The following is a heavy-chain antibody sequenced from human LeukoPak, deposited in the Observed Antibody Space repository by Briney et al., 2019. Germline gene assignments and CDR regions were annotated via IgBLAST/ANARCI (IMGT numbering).Heavy chain of an antibody. D-gene: IGHD6-13*01. CDR1: GGSISSYY. CDR3: ARDLAAAGYYFDY. V-gene: IGHV4-59*12. Sequence: SETLSLTCTVSGGSISSYYWSWIRQPPGKGLEWIGYIYYSGSTNYNPSLKSRVTISVDTSKNQFSLQLNSVTPEDTAVYYCARDLAAAGYYFDYWGQGTLVTVSS. J-gene: IGHJ4*02. CDR2: IYYSGST.